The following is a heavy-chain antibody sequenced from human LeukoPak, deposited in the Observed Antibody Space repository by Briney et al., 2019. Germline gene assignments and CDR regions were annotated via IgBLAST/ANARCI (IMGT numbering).Heavy chain of an antibody. D-gene: IGHD2-21*02. CDR2: IYPGDSDT. Sequence: GESLKISCKGSGYSFTSYWIGWVRQMPGKGLEWMGIIYPGDSDTRYSPSFQGQVTISANKSISTAYLQWSSLKASDTAVYYCARHRRPYCGGDWYDHFDYWGQGTLVTVSS. CDR1: GYSFTSYW. CDR3: ARHRRPYCGGDWYDHFDY. J-gene: IGHJ4*02. V-gene: IGHV5-51*01.